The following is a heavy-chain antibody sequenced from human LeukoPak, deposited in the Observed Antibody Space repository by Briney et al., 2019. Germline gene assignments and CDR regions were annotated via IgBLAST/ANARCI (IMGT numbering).Heavy chain of an antibody. J-gene: IGHJ4*02. Sequence: PGGSLRLSCAASGFTFSSYGMHWVRQAPGKGLEWVAVISYDGSNKYYADSVKGRFTISRDNSKNTLYLQMNSLRAEDTAAYYCAKDINVLLWFGPHYWGQGTLVTVSS. CDR3: AKDINVLLWFGPHY. CDR2: ISYDGSNK. D-gene: IGHD3-10*01. CDR1: GFTFSSYG. V-gene: IGHV3-30*18.